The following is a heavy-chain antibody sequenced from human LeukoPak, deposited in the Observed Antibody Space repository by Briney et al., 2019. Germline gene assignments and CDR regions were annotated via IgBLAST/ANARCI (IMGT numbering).Heavy chain of an antibody. J-gene: IGHJ4*02. D-gene: IGHD6-19*01. V-gene: IGHV3-48*01. Sequence: GGSLRLSCAASGFTFSSYSMNWVRQAPGKGLEWVSYISSSSSTIYYADSVKGRFTISRDNAKNSLYLQMSSLRAEDTAVYYCARGGYISGWYSSPDYWGQGALVTVSS. CDR3: ARGGYISGWYSSPDY. CDR1: GFTFSSYS. CDR2: ISSSSSTI.